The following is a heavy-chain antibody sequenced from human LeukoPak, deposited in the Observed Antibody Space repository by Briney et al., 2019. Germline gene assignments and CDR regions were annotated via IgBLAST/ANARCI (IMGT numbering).Heavy chain of an antibody. J-gene: IGHJ4*02. D-gene: IGHD3-16*01. CDR3: AKEGSRRRFDFDS. V-gene: IGHV3-23*01. CDR2: AGTATDT. Sequence: GGSLRLSCAASGFTFSNFAMSWFRHAPGRGLEWVSAAGTATDTSYADSVKGRFTISRDNSKNTLYLQMNSLGAEDTAVYYCAKEGSRRRFDFDSWGRGTLVTVSS. CDR1: GFTFSNFA.